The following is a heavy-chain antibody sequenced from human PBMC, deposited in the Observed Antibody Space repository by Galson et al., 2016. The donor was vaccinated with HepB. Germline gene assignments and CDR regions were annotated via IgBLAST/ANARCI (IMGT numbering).Heavy chain of an antibody. D-gene: IGHD1-1*01. V-gene: IGHV3-7*04. J-gene: IGHJ4*02. CDR1: GLTLSRFW. CDR3: ARAYQYTLDY. Sequence: SMRPSCAASGLTLSRFWMPWVRQAPRNGLEWVANINPDGSEKHYLDAVRGRFTISRENAKNSLYLQMNSLRAEDTAVYFCARAYQYTLDYWGQGTLVTVSS. CDR2: INPDGSEK.